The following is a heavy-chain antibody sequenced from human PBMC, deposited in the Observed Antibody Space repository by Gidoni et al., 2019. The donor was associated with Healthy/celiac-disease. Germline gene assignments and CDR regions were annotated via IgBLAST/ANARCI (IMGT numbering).Heavy chain of an antibody. CDR3: ARKSPRYYQYMDV. CDR1: AYTFTNYN. J-gene: IGHJ6*03. V-gene: IGHV1-46*03. D-gene: IGHD3-10*01. CDR2: INPSGGST. Sequence: QVQLVQSGAEVKKPGASVKVSCKASAYTFTNYNMHWVRQAPGQGLEWMGIINPSGGSTSYAQKFQGRVTMTRDTSTSTVFMELSSLRSEDTAVYFCARKSPRYYQYMDVWAKGTTVTVSS.